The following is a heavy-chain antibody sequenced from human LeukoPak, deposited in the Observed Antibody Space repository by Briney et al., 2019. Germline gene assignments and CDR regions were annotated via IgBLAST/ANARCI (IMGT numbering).Heavy chain of an antibody. V-gene: IGHV1-18*01. J-gene: IGHJ6*03. D-gene: IGHD3-22*01. CDR2: ISAYNGNT. CDR1: GYTFTSYG. Sequence: GASVKVSCKASGYTFTSYGISWVRQAPGQGLEWMGWISAYNGNTNYAQKLQGRVTMTTDTSTSTAYMELRSLRSDDTAVYYCARDGLIAAPGPHSSGYPTRRYMDVWGKGTTVTVSS. CDR3: ARDGLIAAPGPHSSGYPTRRYMDV.